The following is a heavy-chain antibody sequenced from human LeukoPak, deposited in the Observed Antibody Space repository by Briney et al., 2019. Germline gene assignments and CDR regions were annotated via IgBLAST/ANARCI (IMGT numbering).Heavy chain of an antibody. J-gene: IGHJ4*02. CDR3: TKDLNHDSSG. CDR1: GCRFSDYW. Sequence: GGSLRLSCAASGCRFSDYWMTWVRQAPGKVLECVANINTDGSAKYYPDSVKGRFTVSRDNDKNSLYLQMNNMRVEDTAIYYCTKDLNHDSSGWGQGTLVTVSS. CDR2: INTDGSAK. V-gene: IGHV3-7*01. D-gene: IGHD3-22*01.